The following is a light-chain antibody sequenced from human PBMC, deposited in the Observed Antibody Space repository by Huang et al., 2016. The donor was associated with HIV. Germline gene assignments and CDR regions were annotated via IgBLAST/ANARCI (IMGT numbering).Light chain of an antibody. CDR2: DAS. CDR1: QNINTY. CDR3: QQRNSWPLT. J-gene: IGKJ4*01. Sequence: EIVLTQSPVTLSLSPGQRATLSCRASQNINTYLAWYQQKPGQAPRLLIYDASSRATGIPARFSGSGSGTDFTLTISSLEPEDFVVYFCQQRNSWPLTFGGGTTIEIK. V-gene: IGKV3-11*01.